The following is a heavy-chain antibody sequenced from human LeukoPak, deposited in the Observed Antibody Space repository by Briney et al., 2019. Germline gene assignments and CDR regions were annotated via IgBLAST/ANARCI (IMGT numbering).Heavy chain of an antibody. J-gene: IGHJ4*02. CDR1: GFTFSSYA. D-gene: IGHD2-2*02. Sequence: GGSLRLSCAASGFTFSSYAVSWVRQAPGKGLEWVSAISGSGGSTYYADSVKGRFTISRDNSKNTLYLQMNSLRAEDTAVYYCAKDRIVVVPAAIPFDYWGQGTLVTVSS. CDR3: AKDRIVVVPAAIPFDY. CDR2: ISGSGGST. V-gene: IGHV3-23*01.